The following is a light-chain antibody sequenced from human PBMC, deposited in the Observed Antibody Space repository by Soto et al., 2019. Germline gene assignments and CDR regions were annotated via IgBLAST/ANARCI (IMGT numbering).Light chain of an antibody. CDR2: EDT. J-gene: IGLJ1*01. Sequence: QSALTQPASVSGSPGQSITISCTGTSSDVGSYSLVSWYQQHPGKAPKLMICEDTQRPSGISNRFSGSKSGNTASLTISGLQAEDEADYYCFSFVDGFTYVFGTGIKLTVL. CDR3: FSFVDGFTYV. CDR1: SSDVGSYSL. V-gene: IGLV2-23*01.